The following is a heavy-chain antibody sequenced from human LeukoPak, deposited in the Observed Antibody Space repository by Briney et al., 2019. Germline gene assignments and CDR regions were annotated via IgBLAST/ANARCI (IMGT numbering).Heavy chain of an antibody. CDR3: ARLGYYASGSYPDY. V-gene: IGHV4-4*07. D-gene: IGHD3-10*01. CDR2: IYSSGDT. J-gene: IGHJ4*02. CDR1: GGSISSYY. Sequence: SETLSLTCTVSGGSISSYYWSWIRQPAGKGLEWIGRIYSSGDTDNDPSLKSRLTISVDTSKNQFSLRLSSVTAADTAVYYCARLGYYASGSYPDYWGQGTLVTVSS.